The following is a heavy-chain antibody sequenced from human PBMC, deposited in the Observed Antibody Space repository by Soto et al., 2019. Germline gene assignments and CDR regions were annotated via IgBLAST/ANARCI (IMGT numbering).Heavy chain of an antibody. CDR3: AGVKFGSSGPFDY. J-gene: IGHJ4*02. V-gene: IGHV3-30-3*01. CDR2: ISYDGSNK. Sequence: QVQLVESGGGVVQPGRSLRLSCAASGFTFSSYAMHWVRQAPGKGLEGVAVISYDGSNKYYAYSVKGRFTISRDNSKNTLYLKMNSLRAEDTAVYYCAGVKFGSSGPFDYWGQGTLVTVSS. D-gene: IGHD3-22*01. CDR1: GFTFSSYA.